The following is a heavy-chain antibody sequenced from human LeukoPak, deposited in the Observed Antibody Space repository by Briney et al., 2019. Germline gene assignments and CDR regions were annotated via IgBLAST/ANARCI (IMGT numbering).Heavy chain of an antibody. D-gene: IGHD3-16*01. CDR2: MNPNSGNT. CDR1: GYTFTSYD. Sequence: GASVKVSCKASGYTFTSYDINWVRQATGQGLEWMGWMNPNSGNTGYAQKFQGRVTMTRNTSISTAYMELSSLRSEDTAVYYCARGYDYVWGSQSPHFDYWGQGTLVTVSS. J-gene: IGHJ4*02. CDR3: ARGYDYVWGSQSPHFDY. V-gene: IGHV1-8*01.